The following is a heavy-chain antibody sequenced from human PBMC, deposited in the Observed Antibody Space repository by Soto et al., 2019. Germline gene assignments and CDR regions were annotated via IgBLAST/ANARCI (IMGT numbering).Heavy chain of an antibody. Sequence: QVQLVQSGAEVKKPGSSVKVSCKASAGTFSSYAISWVRQAPGQGLEWMGGIIPIFGKANYAKKFQGRVTITADESTSTADMELGSLRSEDTAVYYCARHVPAAGYYYGMDVWGQGTTVTVSS. J-gene: IGHJ6*02. CDR1: AGTFSSYA. D-gene: IGHD2-2*01. V-gene: IGHV1-69*12. CDR2: IIPIFGKA. CDR3: ARHVPAAGYYYGMDV.